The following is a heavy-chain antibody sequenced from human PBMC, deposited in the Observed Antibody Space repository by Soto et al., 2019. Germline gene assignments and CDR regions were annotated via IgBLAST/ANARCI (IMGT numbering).Heavy chain of an antibody. CDR3: ANGGYSSGWPFDY. J-gene: IGHJ4*02. V-gene: IGHV3-23*01. CDR1: GFTFSSYA. Sequence: EVQLLESGGGLVQPGGSLRLSCAASGFTFSSYAMSWVRQAPGKGLEWVSAISGSGGSTYYADSVKGRFTIPRDNAKNTLYLQMNCLSAEDTAVYYCANGGYSSGWPFDYWGQGTLVTVSS. CDR2: ISGSGGST. D-gene: IGHD6-19*01.